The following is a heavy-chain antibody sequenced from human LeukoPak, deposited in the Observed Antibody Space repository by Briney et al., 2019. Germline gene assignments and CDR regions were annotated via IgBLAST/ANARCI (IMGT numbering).Heavy chain of an antibody. D-gene: IGHD6-19*01. CDR2: ISAYNGNT. CDR3: ASGPPSGYSSGWYGY. V-gene: IGHV1-18*04. CDR1: GYTFTGYY. Sequence: ASVKVSCKASGYTFTGYYMHWVRQAPGQGLEWMGWISAYNGNTNYAQKLQGRVTMTTDTSTSTAYMELRSLRSDDTAVYYCASGPPSGYSSGWYGYWGQGTLVTVSS. J-gene: IGHJ4*02.